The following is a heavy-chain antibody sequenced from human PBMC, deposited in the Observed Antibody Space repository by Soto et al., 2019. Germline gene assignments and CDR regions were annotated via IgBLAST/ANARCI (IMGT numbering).Heavy chain of an antibody. D-gene: IGHD3-10*01. CDR1: GFTLGTTD. CDR2: IDGSGGIT. V-gene: IGHV3-23*01. CDR3: VKNSGWFNT. Sequence: QLLQSGGGLVQPGGSLTLSLAASGFTLGTTDMSWVRQAPGEGLEWVSTIDGSGGITYYADSVKGRFTISRDNSRNTVYLQMNSLRGDDTALYYCVKNSGWFNTRGQGALVTVSS. J-gene: IGHJ5*02.